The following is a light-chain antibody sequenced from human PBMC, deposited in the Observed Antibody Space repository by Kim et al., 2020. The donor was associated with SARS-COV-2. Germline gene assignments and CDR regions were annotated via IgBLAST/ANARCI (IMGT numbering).Light chain of an antibody. CDR2: GND. J-gene: IGLJ1*01. CDR3: QSYDSSLSGRYV. CDR1: SSNIGAGYD. V-gene: IGLV1-40*01. Sequence: VTISCTGGSSNIGAGYDVHWYQQLPGTAPKLLIYGNDNRPSGVPDRFSGSKSGTSASLAITGLQAEDEADYYCQSYDSSLSGRYVFGTGTKVTVL.